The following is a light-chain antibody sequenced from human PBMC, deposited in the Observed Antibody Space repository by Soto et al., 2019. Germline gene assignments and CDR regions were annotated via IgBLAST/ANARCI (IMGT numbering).Light chain of an antibody. CDR1: QSVRAN. V-gene: IGKV3-15*01. CDR3: QKCDNWPLT. CDR2: STS. J-gene: IGKJ4*01. Sequence: EIVLTQSPATLSVSPGDRVTLSCRASQSVRANLAWYHQKPGQAPRLLIYSTSTRPTGVPGRFSGSGSGTEFTLTSGSPQSDDFGVYYCQKCDNWPLTFGGGLKVEIK.